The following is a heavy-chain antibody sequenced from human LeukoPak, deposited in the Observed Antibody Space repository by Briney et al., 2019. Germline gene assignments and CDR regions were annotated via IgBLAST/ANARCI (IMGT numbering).Heavy chain of an antibody. Sequence: GGSLRLSCAASGFTFSSYAMSWVRQAPGKGLEWVSAISGSGGSTYYADSVKGRFTISRDTSKNTLFLQMNSLRAEDTAVYYCAKDLRYCSGGSCYSGFDYWGQGTLVTVSS. J-gene: IGHJ4*02. CDR3: AKDLRYCSGGSCYSGFDY. V-gene: IGHV3-23*01. CDR1: GFTFSSYA. CDR2: ISGSGGST. D-gene: IGHD2-15*01.